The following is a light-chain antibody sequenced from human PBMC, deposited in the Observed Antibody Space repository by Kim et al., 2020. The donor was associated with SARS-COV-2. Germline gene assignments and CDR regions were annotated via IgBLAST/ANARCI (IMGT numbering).Light chain of an antibody. V-gene: IGLV7-43*01. CDR3: LLYYGDAWV. J-gene: IGLJ3*02. Sequence: PGETVTTTLGTRTGAVTSVHYPNWLQHRPGQAPRALIYSTSNSHSWTPARFSGSLLGGKAALTLSGVQPEDEAEYYCLLYYGDAWVFGGGTQLTVL. CDR1: TGAVTSVHY. CDR2: STS.